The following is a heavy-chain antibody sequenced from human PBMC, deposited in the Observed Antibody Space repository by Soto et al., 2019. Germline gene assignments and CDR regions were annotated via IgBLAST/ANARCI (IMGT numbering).Heavy chain of an antibody. CDR3: ARGSSNWAYYFEF. V-gene: IGHV3-48*02. D-gene: IGHD6-13*01. J-gene: IGHJ4*02. Sequence: EVHLVESGGGLVQPGGSLRLSCAASGFTFSSYSLNWVRQAPGKGLEWVSYITSSGTTVYYADSVRGRFTISRDNAKKPLYLQMNSLRDVDTAVYYCARGSSNWAYYFEFWGQGTLVTVSS. CDR2: ITSSGTTV. CDR1: GFTFSSYS.